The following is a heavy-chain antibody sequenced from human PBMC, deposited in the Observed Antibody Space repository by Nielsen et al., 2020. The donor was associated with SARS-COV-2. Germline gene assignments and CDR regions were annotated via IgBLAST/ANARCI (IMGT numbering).Heavy chain of an antibody. Sequence: GESLKISCAASGFTFSSYSMNWVRQAPGKGLEWVSYISSSSSYTNYADSVKGRFTVSRDNSKNTLYLQMNSLRAEDTAVYYCAKRSGYTSGWYGDYWGQGTLVTVSS. CDR2: ISSSSSYT. V-gene: IGHV3-21*05. J-gene: IGHJ4*02. CDR3: AKRSGYTSGWYGDY. CDR1: GFTFSSYS. D-gene: IGHD6-19*01.